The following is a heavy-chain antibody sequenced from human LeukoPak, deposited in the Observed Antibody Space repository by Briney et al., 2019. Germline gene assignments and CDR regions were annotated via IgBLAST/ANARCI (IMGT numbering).Heavy chain of an antibody. D-gene: IGHD1-14*01. CDR2: ISSSSSYI. J-gene: IGHJ6*02. CDR1: GFTFSNYW. CDR3: ARVVYPPLYGMDV. V-gene: IGHV3-21*01. Sequence: PGGSLRLSCAASGFTFSNYWMHWVRQVPGKGLEWVSSISSSSSYIYYADSVKGRFTISRDNAKNSLYLQMNSLRAEDTAVYYCARVVYPPLYGMDVWGQGTTVTVSS.